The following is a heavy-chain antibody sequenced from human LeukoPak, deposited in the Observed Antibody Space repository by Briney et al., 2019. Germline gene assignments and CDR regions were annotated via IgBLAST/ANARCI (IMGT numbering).Heavy chain of an antibody. J-gene: IGHJ4*02. CDR2: ISYDGSNK. CDR1: GFTLSSYA. V-gene: IGHV3-30-3*01. CDR3: AREVGNYYDSSGYPGLFDY. Sequence: GRSQRLARAPSGFTLSSYAMHWARQEPGEGLEWVAVISYDGSNKYDADSVKGRFTISRDNSKNTLYLQMNSLRAEDTAVYYCAREVGNYYDSSGYPGLFDYWGQGTLVTVSA. D-gene: IGHD3-22*01.